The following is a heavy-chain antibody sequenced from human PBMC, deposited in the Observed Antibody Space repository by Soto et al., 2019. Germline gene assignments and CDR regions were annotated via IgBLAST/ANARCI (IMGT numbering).Heavy chain of an antibody. CDR1: GYTFTSYG. CDR2: ISAYNGNT. J-gene: IGHJ4*02. Sequence: ASVKVSCKASGYTFTSYGISWVRQAPGQGLEGMGWISAYNGNTNYAQKLQGRVTMTTDTSTSTAYMELRSLRSDDTAVYYCARVCSMVRGVIIGWFDYWGQGTLVTVSS. V-gene: IGHV1-18*01. CDR3: ARVCSMVRGVIIGWFDY. D-gene: IGHD3-10*01.